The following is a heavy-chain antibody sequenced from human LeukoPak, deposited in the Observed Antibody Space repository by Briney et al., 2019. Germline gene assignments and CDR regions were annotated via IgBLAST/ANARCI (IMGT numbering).Heavy chain of an antibody. D-gene: IGHD2-2*01. CDR2: INPSGGST. Sequence: ASVKVSCKASGYTFTSYYMHWVRQAPGRGLEWMGIINPSGGSTSYAQKFQGRVTMTRDTSTSTVYMELSSLRSEDTAVYYCAAPYCSSTSCYEAFDYWGQGTLVTVSS. CDR1: GYTFTSYY. V-gene: IGHV1-46*01. J-gene: IGHJ4*02. CDR3: AAPYCSSTSCYEAFDY.